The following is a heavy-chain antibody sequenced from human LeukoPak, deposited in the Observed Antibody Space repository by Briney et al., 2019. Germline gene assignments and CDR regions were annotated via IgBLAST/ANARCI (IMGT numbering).Heavy chain of an antibody. CDR2: ISGSTDRT. CDR3: AKLGGGSCYSDAARYYYYGMDV. Sequence: PGGSLRLSCAASGFTFSSYAMSWVRQAPGKGLEWVSAISGSTDRTYYADSVKGRFTVSRDNSKNTLYLQMNNLRAEDTAVYFCAKLGGGSCYSDAARYYYYGMDVWGQGTTVTVSS. D-gene: IGHD2-15*01. V-gene: IGHV3-23*01. J-gene: IGHJ6*02. CDR1: GFTFSSYA.